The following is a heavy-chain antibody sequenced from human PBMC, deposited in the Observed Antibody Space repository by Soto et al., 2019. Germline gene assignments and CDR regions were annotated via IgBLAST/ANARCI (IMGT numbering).Heavy chain of an antibody. CDR2: IYNSGST. CDR3: ERQVNLPWAGTGFDS. V-gene: IGHV4-59*08. J-gene: IGHJ4*02. Sequence: SETLSLTCTVSGGSISGYYCSWLRQPPRKGLEWIGYIYNSGSTNYNPSLRRRVTMSRDTSQGQFSRELSSVTATVTAVYYCERQVNLPWAGTGFDSWGRGNLVTVSS. CDR1: GGSISGYY. D-gene: IGHD6-19*01.